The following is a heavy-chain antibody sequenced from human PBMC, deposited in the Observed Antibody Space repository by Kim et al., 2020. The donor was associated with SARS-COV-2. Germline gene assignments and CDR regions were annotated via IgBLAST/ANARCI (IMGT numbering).Heavy chain of an antibody. V-gene: IGHV4-39*01. Sequence: SETLSLTCTVSGGSISSSSYYWGWIRQPPGKGLEWIGSIYYSGSTYYNPSLKSRVTISVDTSKNQFSLKLSSVTAADTAVYYCAGALGYCSSTSCSLGDFDYWGQGTLVTVSS. CDR2: IYYSGST. D-gene: IGHD2-2*01. CDR1: GGSISSSSYY. CDR3: AGALGYCSSTSCSLGDFDY. J-gene: IGHJ4*02.